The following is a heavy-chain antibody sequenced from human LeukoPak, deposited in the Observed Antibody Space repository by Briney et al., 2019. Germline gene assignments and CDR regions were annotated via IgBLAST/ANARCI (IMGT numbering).Heavy chain of an antibody. Sequence: ASVKVSCKASGYTFTGYYMHWVRQAPGQGLEWMGWINPNSGGTNYAQKFQGRVTMTRDTPISTAYMELSRLRSDDTAVYYCARVTFRYGSGSFTFDYWGQGTLVTVSS. CDR2: INPNSGGT. V-gene: IGHV1-2*02. CDR3: ARVTFRYGSGSFTFDY. D-gene: IGHD3-10*01. J-gene: IGHJ4*02. CDR1: GYTFTGYY.